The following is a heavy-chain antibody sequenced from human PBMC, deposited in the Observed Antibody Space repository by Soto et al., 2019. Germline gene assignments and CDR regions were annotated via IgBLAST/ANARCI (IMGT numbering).Heavy chain of an antibody. D-gene: IGHD2-15*01. CDR1: CGSFSSGTSY. CDR2: IYYSGST. J-gene: IGHJ6*01. CDR3: TRGRRTRYYYYGMEV. V-gene: IGHV4-31*03. Sequence: MLSETLSLTCTVSCGSFSSGTSYSNWIRQHPGKGLEWIGYIYYSGSTYYNPSLKSRLAMSLGTSTNQFSLKLSSVTAADTAVYYCTRGRRTRYYYYGMEVWEQGTTVTVSS.